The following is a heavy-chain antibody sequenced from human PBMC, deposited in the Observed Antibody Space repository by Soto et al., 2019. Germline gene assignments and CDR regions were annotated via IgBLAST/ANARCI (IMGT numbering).Heavy chain of an antibody. V-gene: IGHV3-48*01. CDR3: AREDEGVSFYYYYYMDV. J-gene: IGHJ6*03. CDR2: ISSSSSTI. CDR1: GFTFSRYN. D-gene: IGHD2-8*01. Sequence: EVQLVESGGGLVQPGGSLRLSCVASGFTFSRYNMNWVRQAPGRGLEWVSYISSSSSTIYYADSVKGRFTISRDNAKNSLYLQMSSLRADDTAVYYCAREDEGVSFYYYYYMDVWGKGTTVTVSS.